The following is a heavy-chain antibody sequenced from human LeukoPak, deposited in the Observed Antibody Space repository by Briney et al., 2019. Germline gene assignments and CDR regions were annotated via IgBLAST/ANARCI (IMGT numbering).Heavy chain of an antibody. Sequence: ASVKVSCKVSGYTLIELSMHWVRQAPGKGLGWMGGFDPEDGETIYAQKFQGRVTMTEDTSTDTAYMELSSLRSEDTGVYYCATASSNLGSYPYYWGQGTLVTVSS. CDR2: FDPEDGET. D-gene: IGHD1-26*01. CDR1: GYTLIELS. J-gene: IGHJ4*02. V-gene: IGHV1-24*01. CDR3: ATASSNLGSYPYY.